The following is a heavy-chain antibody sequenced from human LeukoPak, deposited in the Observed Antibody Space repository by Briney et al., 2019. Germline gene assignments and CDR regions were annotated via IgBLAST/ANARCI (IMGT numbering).Heavy chain of an antibody. V-gene: IGHV3-23*01. CDR2: ISGSGGST. CDR1: GFTFSNYA. J-gene: IGHJ4*02. D-gene: IGHD2-2*01. CDR3: ARSSRDCSSTSCYFDY. Sequence: GGSLRLSCAASGFTFSNYAMSWVRQAPGKGLEWVSTISGSGGSTYYADSVKGRFTISRGNSRNTLYLQMNSLRAEDTALYYCARSSRDCSSTSCYFDYWGQGTQLTVSS.